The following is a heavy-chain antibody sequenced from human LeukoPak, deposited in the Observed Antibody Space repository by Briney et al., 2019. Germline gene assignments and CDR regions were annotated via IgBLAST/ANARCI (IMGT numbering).Heavy chain of an antibody. CDR1: GFTFSSYG. CDR3: AKAHGTQYGTYYYHYMDV. CDR2: IRYDGSNK. Sequence: GGSLRLSCAASGFTFSSYGMHWVRQAPGKGLEWVAFIRYDGSNKYYADSVKGRFTISRDNSKNTLYLQMNSLRAEDTAVYYCAKAHGTQYGTYYYHYMDVWGKGTTVTVSS. D-gene: IGHD4-17*01. V-gene: IGHV3-30*02. J-gene: IGHJ6*03.